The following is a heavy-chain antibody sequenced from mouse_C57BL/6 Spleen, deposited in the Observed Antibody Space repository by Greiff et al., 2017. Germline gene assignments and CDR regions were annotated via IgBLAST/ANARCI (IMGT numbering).Heavy chain of an antibody. V-gene: IGHV1-52*01. CDR1: GYTFTSYW. CDR2: IDPSDSET. CDR3: AKGNDWYFDV. Sequence: QVQLQQSGAELVRPGSSVKLSCKASGYTFTSYWMHWVKQRPIQGLEWIGNIDPSDSETHYNQKFKDKATLTVDKSSSTAYMQLSSLTSEDSAVYYCAKGNDWYFDVWGTGTTVTVSS. J-gene: IGHJ1*03.